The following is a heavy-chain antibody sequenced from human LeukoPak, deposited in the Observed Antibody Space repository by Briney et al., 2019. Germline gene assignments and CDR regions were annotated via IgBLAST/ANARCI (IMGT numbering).Heavy chain of an antibody. D-gene: IGHD3-22*01. J-gene: IGHJ5*02. CDR1: GYSFTSYW. Sequence: GESLKISCKGSGYSFTSYWIGWVRQMPGEGLEWVGIIYPGDSDTRYSPSFQGQVTISADKSISTAYLQWSSLKASDTAMYYCARRADYYDSSGYLYNWFDPWGQGTLVTVSS. CDR2: IYPGDSDT. CDR3: ARRADYYDSSGYLYNWFDP. V-gene: IGHV5-51*01.